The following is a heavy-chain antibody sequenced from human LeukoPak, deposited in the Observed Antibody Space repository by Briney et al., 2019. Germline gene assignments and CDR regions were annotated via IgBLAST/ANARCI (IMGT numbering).Heavy chain of an antibody. V-gene: IGHV3-48*01. J-gene: IGHJ6*03. Sequence: PGGSLRLSCAASGFTFSSHSVNWVRQAPGKGLEWVSYISSSSSTIYYADSVKGRFTISRDNAKNSVYLQMNSLRAEDTAVYYCAREAGTNYYFYMDVWGKGTTVTVSS. CDR1: GFTFSSHS. CDR3: AREAGTNYYFYMDV. CDR2: ISSSSSTI. D-gene: IGHD1-7*01.